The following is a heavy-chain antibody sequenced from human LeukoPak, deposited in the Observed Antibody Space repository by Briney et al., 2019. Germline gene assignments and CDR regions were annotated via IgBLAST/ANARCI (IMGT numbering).Heavy chain of an antibody. CDR3: ASRAPKYQGGSYYSAQGRDAFDI. CDR2: ISAYNGNT. Sequence: ASVKVSFKASGYTFTSYGISWVRQASGQGLEWMGWISAYNGNTNYAQKLQGRVTMTTDTATSTAYMELRSLRSVDTAVYYCASRAPKYQGGSYYSAQGRDAFDIWGQGTMVTVSS. D-gene: IGHD1-26*01. V-gene: IGHV1-18*01. J-gene: IGHJ3*02. CDR1: GYTFTSYG.